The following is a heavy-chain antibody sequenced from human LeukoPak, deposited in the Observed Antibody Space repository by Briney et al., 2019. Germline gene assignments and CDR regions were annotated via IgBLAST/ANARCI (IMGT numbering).Heavy chain of an antibody. CDR3: ARGRLREPRALYYYMDV. CDR2: INHSGST. D-gene: IGHD1-26*01. CDR1: GGSFSGYY. Sequence: PPETLSLTCAVYGGSFSGYYWSWIRQPPGKGLEWIGEINHSGSTNYNSSLKSRVTISVDTSKNQFSLKVSSVTAADTAVYYCARGRLREPRALYYYMDVWGKGTTVTVSS. V-gene: IGHV4-34*01. J-gene: IGHJ6*03.